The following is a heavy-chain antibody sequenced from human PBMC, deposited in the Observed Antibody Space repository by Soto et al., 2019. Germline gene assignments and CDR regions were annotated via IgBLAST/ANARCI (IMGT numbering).Heavy chain of an antibody. CDR1: GGTFGSNA. V-gene: IGHV1-69*15. D-gene: IGHD1-1*01. CDR2: IIPIFGTI. J-gene: IGHJ3*02. CDR3: AREGYTVGPGEVRGAFDI. Sequence: QVQLVQSGAEVRRPGSSVKVSCKASGGTFGSNAISWVRQAPGQGLEWMGNIIPIFGTINNAQKFQGRVTITADESTNTAYMELSRLRSEDTAVYYCAREGYTVGPGEVRGAFDIWGQGKMVTVSS.